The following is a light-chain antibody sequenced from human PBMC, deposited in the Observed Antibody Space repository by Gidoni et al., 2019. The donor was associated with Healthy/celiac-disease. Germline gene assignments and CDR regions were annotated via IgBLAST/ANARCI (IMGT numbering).Light chain of an antibody. CDR3: QQYNSYSWT. J-gene: IGKJ1*01. CDR2: KAS. Sequence: DIQLTQSPSTLSASVGDRVTITCRASQSSSSWLAWYQQNPGKAPKLLIYKASSLESGVPSRFSGSGSGTEFTLTISSLQPDDFATYYCQQYNSYSWTFGQGTKVEIK. V-gene: IGKV1-5*03. CDR1: QSSSSW.